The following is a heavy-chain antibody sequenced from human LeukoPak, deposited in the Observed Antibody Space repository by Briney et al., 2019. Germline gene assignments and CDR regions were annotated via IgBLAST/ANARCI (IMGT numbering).Heavy chain of an antibody. J-gene: IGHJ4*02. V-gene: IGHV1-8*02. CDR2: MNPNSANT. Sequence: ASVKVSCKTSGYTFSTYGINWLRQAAGQGLEWMGWMNPNSANTGFAQKFQGRAAITRDTSTATAHLELSGLTSEDTAVYYCARAIRYQLLSDYWGQGTLVTVSS. D-gene: IGHD2-2*01. CDR1: GYTFSTYG. CDR3: ARAIRYQLLSDY.